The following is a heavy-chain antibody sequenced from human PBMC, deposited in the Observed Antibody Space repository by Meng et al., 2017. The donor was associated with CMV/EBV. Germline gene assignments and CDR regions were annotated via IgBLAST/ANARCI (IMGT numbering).Heavy chain of an antibody. Sequence: GGSLRLSCAASGFTFSSYWMSWVRQAPGKGLEWVANIKQDGSEKYYVDSVKGRFTISRDNAKNSLYLQMNSLRAEDTAVYYCARGESSGSGYYLYYGMDVWGQGTTVTVSS. J-gene: IGHJ6*02. V-gene: IGHV3-7*01. CDR2: IKQDGSEK. CDR3: ARGESSGSGYYLYYGMDV. CDR1: GFTFSSYW. D-gene: IGHD3-3*01.